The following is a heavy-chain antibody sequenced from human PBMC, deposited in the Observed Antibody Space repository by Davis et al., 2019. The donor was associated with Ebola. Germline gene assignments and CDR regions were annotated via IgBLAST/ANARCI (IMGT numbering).Heavy chain of an antibody. CDR1: GGTFSSYA. D-gene: IGHD2/OR15-2a*01. Sequence: SVKVSCKASGGTFSSYAISWVRQAPGQGLEWMGGIIPIFGTANYAQKFQGRVTITADKSTSTAYMELSSLRSEDTAVYYCARPANNYYYYGMDVWGQGTTVTVSS. CDR2: IIPIFGTA. V-gene: IGHV1-69*06. J-gene: IGHJ6*02. CDR3: ARPANNYYYYGMDV.